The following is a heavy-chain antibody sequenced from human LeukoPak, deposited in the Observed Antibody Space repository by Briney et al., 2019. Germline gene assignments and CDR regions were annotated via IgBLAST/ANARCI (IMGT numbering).Heavy chain of an antibody. CDR1: GGTFSSYA. CDR2: IIPIFGTA. V-gene: IGHV1-69*13. Sequence: SVKVSCKASGGTFSSYAISWVRQAPGQGLEWMGGIIPIFGTANYAQKFQGRVTITADESTSTAYMELSSLRSEDTAVYYCARVGPYSSSSLDYWGQGTLVTVSS. CDR3: ARVGPYSSSSLDY. J-gene: IGHJ4*02. D-gene: IGHD6-6*01.